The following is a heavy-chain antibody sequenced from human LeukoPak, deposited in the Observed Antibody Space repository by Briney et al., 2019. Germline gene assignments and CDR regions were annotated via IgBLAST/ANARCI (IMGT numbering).Heavy chain of an antibody. CDR2: IYYSGST. V-gene: IGHV4-31*03. CDR1: GGSISSAVYS. D-gene: IGHD1-26*01. J-gene: IGHJ1*01. Sequence: RTSETLSLTCTVSGGSISSAVYSWSWIRQHPGKGLEWIGSIYYSGSTSSNPSLKSRLTISEDTSKNQFSLNLTSVTAADTAVYYCARVERYHEYFQHRGQGTLVTVSS. CDR3: ARVERYHEYFQH.